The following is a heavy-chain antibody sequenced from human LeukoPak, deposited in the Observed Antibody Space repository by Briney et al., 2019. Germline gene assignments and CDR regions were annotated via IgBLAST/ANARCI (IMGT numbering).Heavy chain of an antibody. CDR2: IIPIFGAA. J-gene: IGHJ4*02. V-gene: IGHV1-69*06. D-gene: IGHD7-27*01. CDR3: ARGPHWDPHFDY. CDR1: GGTFSSYA. Sequence: GASVKVSCKASGGTFSSYAISWVRQAPGQGLEWMGGIIPIFGAANYAQKFQGRVTITADTSISTAYMELSGLRSDDTAVYYCARGPHWDPHFDYWGQGTLVTVSS.